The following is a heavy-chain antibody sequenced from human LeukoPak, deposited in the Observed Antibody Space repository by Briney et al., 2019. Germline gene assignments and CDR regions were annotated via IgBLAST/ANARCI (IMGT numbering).Heavy chain of an antibody. Sequence: PGGSLRLSCAASGFTFSTYSMNWVRQAPGKGLEWVSSISSSSSYIYYADSVKGRFTISRDNAKNSLYLQMNSLRAEDTAVYYCARDPAAAKFDPWGQGTLVTVSS. J-gene: IGHJ5*02. V-gene: IGHV3-21*01. D-gene: IGHD6-13*01. CDR3: ARDPAAAKFDP. CDR2: ISSSSSYI. CDR1: GFTFSTYS.